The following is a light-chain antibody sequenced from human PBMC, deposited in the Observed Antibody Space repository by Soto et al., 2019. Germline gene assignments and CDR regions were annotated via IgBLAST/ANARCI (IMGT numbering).Light chain of an antibody. Sequence: EVLMTHCPDTLYFSPGEIVTLSCRASQSVSDNLAWYQQKPGQGPRLLVYRASTRTLGIPARFSGSESGTDFTLTISRLEPEDFAVYYCQQYGGSPRTFGQGTKVDIK. CDR1: QSVSDN. CDR3: QQYGGSPRT. J-gene: IGKJ1*01. V-gene: IGKV3-20*01. CDR2: RAS.